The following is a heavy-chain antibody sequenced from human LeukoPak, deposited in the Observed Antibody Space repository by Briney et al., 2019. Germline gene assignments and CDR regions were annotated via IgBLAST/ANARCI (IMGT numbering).Heavy chain of an antibody. D-gene: IGHD5-24*01. CDR2: IYYTGST. V-gene: IGHV4-39*07. Sequence: PSETLSLTCTVSGGSISSSSYSWGWIRQPPGKGLEWIGNIYYTGSTYYNPSLKSRVTISVDTSKNQFSLKLSSVTAADTAVYYCARTREEIATIFAFDYWGQGTLVTVSS. CDR1: GGSISSSSYS. CDR3: ARTREEIATIFAFDY. J-gene: IGHJ4*02.